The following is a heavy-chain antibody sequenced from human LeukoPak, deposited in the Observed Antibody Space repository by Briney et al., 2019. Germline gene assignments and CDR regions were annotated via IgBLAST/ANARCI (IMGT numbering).Heavy chain of an antibody. Sequence: GGSLRLSCAASGFTFSSYAMSCVRQAPGKGLEWVSAICGSGGSTYYADSVKGRFTISRDNSKNTLYLQMNSLRAEDTAVYYCAKYTMVRGPPWNHDYWGQGTLVTVSS. D-gene: IGHD3-10*01. CDR1: GFTFSSYA. CDR2: ICGSGGST. J-gene: IGHJ4*02. V-gene: IGHV3-23*01. CDR3: AKYTMVRGPPWNHDY.